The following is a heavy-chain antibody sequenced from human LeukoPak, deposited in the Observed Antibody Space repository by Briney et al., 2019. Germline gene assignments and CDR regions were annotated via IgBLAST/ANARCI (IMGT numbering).Heavy chain of an antibody. CDR3: AKGDSGSYSSPDAFDI. CDR1: GFTFDDYA. V-gene: IGHV3-9*01. J-gene: IGHJ3*02. Sequence: GGSLRLSCAASGFTFDDYAIHWVRQAPGKGLEWVSGISWNSGTIGYADSVKGRFTISRDNAKNSLYLQMTSLRAEDTTLYYCAKGDSGSYSSPDAFDIWGQGTMVTVSS. D-gene: IGHD1-26*01. CDR2: ISWNSGTI.